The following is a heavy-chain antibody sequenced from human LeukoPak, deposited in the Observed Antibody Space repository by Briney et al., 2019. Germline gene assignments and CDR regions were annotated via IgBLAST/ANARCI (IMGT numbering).Heavy chain of an antibody. CDR1: GGSISSYY. CDR2: IYSSGST. V-gene: IGHV4-4*07. D-gene: IGHD3-10*01. CDR3: ARGHLRGITMVRGVIIRFDP. J-gene: IGHJ5*02. Sequence: SETLSLTCTVSGGSISSYYWSWIRQPAGKGLEWIGRIYSSGSTNYNPSLKSRVTMSVATSKNQFSLKLSSVTAADTAVYYCARGHLRGITMVRGVIIRFDPWGQGTLVTVSS.